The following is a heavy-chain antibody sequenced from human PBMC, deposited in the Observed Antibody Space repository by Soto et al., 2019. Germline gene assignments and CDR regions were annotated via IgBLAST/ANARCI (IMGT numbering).Heavy chain of an antibody. CDR3: AITASEYSSSFFDAFDI. D-gene: IGHD6-6*01. J-gene: IGHJ3*02. Sequence: GASVKVSCKASGYTFTYPYLHWGRQAPGQTLEWMGWITPFNGNTNYAQKFQDRVTITRDRSMSTAYMELSSLRSEDTAMYYCAITASEYSSSFFDAFDIWGQGTMVTVSS. CDR2: ITPFNGNT. V-gene: IGHV1-45*02. CDR1: GYTFTYPY.